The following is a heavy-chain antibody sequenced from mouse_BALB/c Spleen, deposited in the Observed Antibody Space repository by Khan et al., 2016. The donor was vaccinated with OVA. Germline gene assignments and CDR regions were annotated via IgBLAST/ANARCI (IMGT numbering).Heavy chain of an antibody. V-gene: IGHV3-2*02. CDR2: INYSGNT. D-gene: IGHD2-4*01. J-gene: IGHJ3*01. Sequence: EVQLQESGPGLVKPSQSLSLTCTVTGYSITSEYAWNWIRQFPGNKLEWMGYINYSGNTRYNPSLKSRTSITRDTSKNQFFLQLNSVTTEDTATFYCARKYYRDYAPFAYWGQGTLVTVSA. CDR3: ARKYYRDYAPFAY. CDR1: GYSITSEYA.